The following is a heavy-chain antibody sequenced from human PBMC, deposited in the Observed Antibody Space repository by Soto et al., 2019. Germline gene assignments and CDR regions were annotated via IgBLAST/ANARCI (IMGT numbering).Heavy chain of an antibody. CDR1: GFTFSPYT. CDR3: ARGGGFCGADCYKGGIDY. CDR2: IPYDGSDK. J-gene: IGHJ4*02. D-gene: IGHD2-21*02. Sequence: GGSLRLSCAASGFTFSPYTMHWVRQTPGKGLEWVAVIPYDGSDKNYADSVRGRFTISRDNSKNTLFLQMNSLRAEDTALYYCARGGGFCGADCYKGGIDYWGQGALVTVSS. V-gene: IGHV3-30-3*01.